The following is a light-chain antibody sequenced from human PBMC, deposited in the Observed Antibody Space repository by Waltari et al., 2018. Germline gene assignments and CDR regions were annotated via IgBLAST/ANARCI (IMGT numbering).Light chain of an antibody. CDR2: GAS. J-gene: IGKJ1*01. V-gene: IGKV3-20*01. Sequence: EIVLTQSPGTLSLSLGETATVSCRASQSVSRALAWYQQKPGQAPRLLIYGASTRATGIPDRFSGSGSGTDFSLTISSLEPDDFAVYYCQHYLRLPVTFGQGTTMEI. CDR1: QSVSRA. CDR3: QHYLRLPVT.